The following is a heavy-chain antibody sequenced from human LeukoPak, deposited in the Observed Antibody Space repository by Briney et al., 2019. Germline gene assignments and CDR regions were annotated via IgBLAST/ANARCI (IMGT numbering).Heavy chain of an antibody. CDR1: GGSISSYY. J-gene: IGHJ4*02. CDR2: IYYSGST. CDR3: ARSAYYYDSSGDFDY. V-gene: IGHV4-59*08. Sequence: SETLSLTCTVSGGSISSYYWSWIRQPPGKGLEWIGYIYYSGSTNYNPSLKSRVTISVDTSKNQFSLKLSSVTAADTAVYYCARSAYYYDSSGDFDYWGQGTLVTVSS. D-gene: IGHD3-22*01.